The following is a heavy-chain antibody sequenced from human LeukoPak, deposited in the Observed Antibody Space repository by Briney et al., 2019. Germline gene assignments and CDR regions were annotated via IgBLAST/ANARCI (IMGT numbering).Heavy chain of an antibody. V-gene: IGHV4-4*07. J-gene: IGHJ4*02. CDR2: IYTSGST. Sequence: SETLSLTRTVSGGSISSYYWSWIRQPAGKGLEWIGRIYTSGSTNYNPSLKSRVTMSVDTSKNQFSLKLSSVTAADTAVYYCARSRRELLSYFFDYWGQGTLVTVSS. D-gene: IGHD3-10*01. CDR3: ARSRRELLSYFFDY. CDR1: GGSISSYY.